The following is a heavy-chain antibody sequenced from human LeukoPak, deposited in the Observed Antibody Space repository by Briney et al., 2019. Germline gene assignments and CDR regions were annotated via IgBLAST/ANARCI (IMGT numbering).Heavy chain of an antibody. CDR2: ISGSGGST. V-gene: IGHV3-23*01. J-gene: IGHJ1*01. D-gene: IGHD6-19*01. CDR1: GFTFSSYA. CDR3: AKDLAGVRRAEYFQH. Sequence: PGGSLRLSCAASGFTFSSYAMSWVRQAPGKGLEWVSAISGSGGSTYYAYSVKGRFTISRDNSKNTLYLQMNSLRAEDTAVYYCAKDLAGVRRAEYFQHWGQGTLVTVSS.